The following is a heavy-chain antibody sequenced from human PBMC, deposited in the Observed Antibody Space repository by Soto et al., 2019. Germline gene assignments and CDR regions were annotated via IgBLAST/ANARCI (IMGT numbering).Heavy chain of an antibody. D-gene: IGHD5-18*01. CDR2: VYYSGST. CDR1: GGSISSGDYY. V-gene: IGHV4-30-4*01. Sequence: QVQLQESGPGLVKPSQTLSLTCTVSGGSISSGDYYWSWIRQPPGKGLEWIGYVYYSGSTYYNPSLKSRVTISVDTSKNQFSLKLSSVTAADTAVYYCARRRDTAMVMDYYYGMDVWGQGTTVTVSS. CDR3: ARRRDTAMVMDYYYGMDV. J-gene: IGHJ6*02.